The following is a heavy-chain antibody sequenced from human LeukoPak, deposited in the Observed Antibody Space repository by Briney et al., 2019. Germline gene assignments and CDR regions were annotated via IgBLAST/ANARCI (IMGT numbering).Heavy chain of an antibody. V-gene: IGHV3-7*01. CDR2: IRQDGAEK. J-gene: IGHJ4*02. CDR3: ARAPYYESSGPL. Sequence: PGGSLRLSCAASGFTFSNHWMSWVRQAPGKGVEWVANIRQDGAEKYYVDSVKGRFTISRDNAKNSVYLEMNSLRVEDTAVYFCARAPYYESSGPLWGQGTLVTVSS. D-gene: IGHD3-22*01. CDR1: GFTFSNHW.